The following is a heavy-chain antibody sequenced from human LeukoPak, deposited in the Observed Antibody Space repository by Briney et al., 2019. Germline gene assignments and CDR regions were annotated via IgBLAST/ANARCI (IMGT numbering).Heavy chain of an antibody. CDR3: SKDSSSGSSYYFHGMEV. V-gene: IGHV3-30*18. CDR1: GINISSYG. CDR2: ISYDGSNR. J-gene: IGHJ6*02. Sequence: GGSLRLSCAASGINISSYGMHWVRQAPGKGLEWVAVISYDGSNRYYADSVKGRFTISRDNSKNTLYLQMNSLTSEDTAVYYCSKDSSSGSSYYFHGMEVWGQGTTVTVSS. D-gene: IGHD3-10*01.